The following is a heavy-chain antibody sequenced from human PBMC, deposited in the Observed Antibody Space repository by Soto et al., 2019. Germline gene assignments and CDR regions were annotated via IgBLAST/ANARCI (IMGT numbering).Heavy chain of an antibody. J-gene: IGHJ4*02. CDR3: ARGGEQLGYFDY. Sequence: PSETLSLTCAVSGGSIGSGGNSWSWIRQPPGKGLEWIGYIYHSGSTYYNPSLKSRVTISVDRSKNQFSLKLSSVTAADTAVYYCARGGEQLGYFDYWGQGTLVTVSS. V-gene: IGHV4-30-2*01. CDR2: IYHSGST. CDR1: GGSIGSGGNS. D-gene: IGHD6-6*01.